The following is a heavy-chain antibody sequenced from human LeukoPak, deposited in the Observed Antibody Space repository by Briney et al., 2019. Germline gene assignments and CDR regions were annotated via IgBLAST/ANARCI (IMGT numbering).Heavy chain of an antibody. CDR1: GYTFTGYY. J-gene: IGHJ3*02. CDR3: ARSPPFDAFDI. V-gene: IGHV1-2*04. CDR2: ISPNSGGT. Sequence: GASVKVSCKASGYTFTGYYMHWVRQAPGQGLEWMGWISPNSGGTNYAQKFQGWVTMTRDTSISTAYMELSRLRSDDTAVYHCARSPPFDAFDIWGQGTMVTVSS.